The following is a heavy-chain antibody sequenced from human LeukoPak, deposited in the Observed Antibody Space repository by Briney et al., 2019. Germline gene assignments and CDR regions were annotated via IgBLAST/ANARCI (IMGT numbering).Heavy chain of an antibody. CDR3: AREEWELGFDY. V-gene: IGHV3-7*01. CDR1: GFPFSSYW. J-gene: IGHJ4*02. Sequence: GGSLRLSCVASGFPFSSYWMTWVRQAPGKGLEWVANIKQDGSKKSYVDSVKGRFTISRDNAKNSLYLQMNSLRAEDTAVYYCAREEWELGFDYWGQGTLVIVSS. D-gene: IGHD1-26*01. CDR2: IKQDGSKK.